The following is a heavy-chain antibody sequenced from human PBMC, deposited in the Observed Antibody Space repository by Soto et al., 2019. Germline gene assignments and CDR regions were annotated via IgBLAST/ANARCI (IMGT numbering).Heavy chain of an antibody. D-gene: IGHD3-3*01. J-gene: IGHJ6*02. CDR3: ARVHTIFGENYYNYGMDV. CDR1: SGSISSYY. CDR2: IYYSGST. Sequence: SETLSLTCTVSSGSISSYYWYWIRQPPGRGLEWIGYIYYSGSTNYNPSLKSRVTISVDTSKNQFSLKLSSVTAADTAVYYCARVHTIFGENYYNYGMDVWGQGTTVTVSS. V-gene: IGHV4-59*01.